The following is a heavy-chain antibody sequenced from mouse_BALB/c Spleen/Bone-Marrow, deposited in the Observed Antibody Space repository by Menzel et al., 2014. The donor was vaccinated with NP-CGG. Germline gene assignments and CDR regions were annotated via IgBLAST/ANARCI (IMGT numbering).Heavy chain of an antibody. CDR2: INPSTGYT. J-gene: IGHJ4*01. CDR1: GYTFTSYW. D-gene: IGHD2-1*01. CDR3: ARKGYGNCHYYAMDY. Sequence: VQQQQSGAELAKPGASEKMSCKASGYTFTSYWMYWIKQRPGQGLEWIGYINPSTGYTEYNQKFKDKATLTADKSSNTACMQLSGLTSEDSEVYYCARKGYGNCHYYAMDYWGQGSSVTVSS. V-gene: IGHV1-7*01.